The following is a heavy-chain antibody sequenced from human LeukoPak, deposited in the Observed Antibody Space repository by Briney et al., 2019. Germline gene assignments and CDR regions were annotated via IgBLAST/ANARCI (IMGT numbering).Heavy chain of an antibody. J-gene: IGHJ4*02. CDR1: GGSFSGYY. CDR2: INHSGST. CDR3: ASKAAAKGYFDY. Sequence: SETQSLTCAVYGGSFSGYYWSWIRQPPGKGLEWIGKINHSGSTNYNPSLKSRVTISVDTSKNRFSLKLSSVTAADTAVYYCASKAAAKGYFDYWGQGTLVTVSS. D-gene: IGHD6-13*01. V-gene: IGHV4-34*01.